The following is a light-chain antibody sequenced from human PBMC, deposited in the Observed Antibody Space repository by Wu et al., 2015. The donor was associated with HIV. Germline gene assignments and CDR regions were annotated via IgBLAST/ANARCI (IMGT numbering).Light chain of an antibody. CDR1: QSINSW. CDR3: QQYDKXPWT. CDR2: RAS. J-gene: IGKJ1*01. Sequence: DIQMTQSPSTLSAFVGDRVTITCRASQSINSWLAWYQQKSGKAPKLLIYRASTLESGVPSRFSGSESGTEFTLTITSLQPDDSATYYCQQYDKXPWTFGPGTKV. V-gene: IGKV1-5*03.